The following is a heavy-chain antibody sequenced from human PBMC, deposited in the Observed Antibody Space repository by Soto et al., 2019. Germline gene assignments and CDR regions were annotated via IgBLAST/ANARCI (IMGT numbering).Heavy chain of an antibody. CDR2: IVVGSGNT. D-gene: IGHD4-17*01. J-gene: IGHJ6*02. Sequence: ASVKVSCKASGFTFTSSAVQWVRQARGQRLEWIGWIVVGSGNTNYAQKFQERVTITRDMSTSTAYMELSSLRSEDTAVYYCAAIRGYGDYLDYYYGMDVWGQGTTVTVSS. CDR3: AAIRGYGDYLDYYYGMDV. CDR1: GFTFTSSA. V-gene: IGHV1-58*01.